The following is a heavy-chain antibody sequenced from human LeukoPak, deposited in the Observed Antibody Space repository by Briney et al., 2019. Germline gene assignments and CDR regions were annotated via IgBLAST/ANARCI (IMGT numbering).Heavy chain of an antibody. CDR2: ISSSGTTI. CDR3: ARVTGTWWADY. V-gene: IGHV3-48*02. D-gene: IGHD2-8*02. CDR1: GFTVSNYG. Sequence: GGSLRLSCAASGFTVSNYGMNWVRQAPGEGLEWVSYISSSGTTIYYADSVKGRFTISRDNAKNSLHLQMNSLRDEDTAVYYCARVTGTWWADYWGQGTLVTVSS. J-gene: IGHJ4*02.